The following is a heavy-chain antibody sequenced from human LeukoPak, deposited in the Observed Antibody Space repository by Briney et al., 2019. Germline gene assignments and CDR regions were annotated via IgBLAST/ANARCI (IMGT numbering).Heavy chain of an antibody. V-gene: IGHV4-34*01. CDR1: GGSFSGYY. CDR3: ARGRYYYDSSGSVHFDY. J-gene: IGHJ4*02. Sequence: SETLSLTCAVYGGSFSGYYWSWIRQPPGKGLEWIGEINHSGSTNYNPSLKSRVTISVDTSKNQFSLKLSSVTAADTAVYYCARGRYYYDSSGSVHFDYWGQGTLVTVSS. D-gene: IGHD3-22*01. CDR2: INHSGST.